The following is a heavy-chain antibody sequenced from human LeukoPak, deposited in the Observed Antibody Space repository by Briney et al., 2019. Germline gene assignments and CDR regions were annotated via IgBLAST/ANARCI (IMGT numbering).Heavy chain of an antibody. D-gene: IGHD3-22*01. V-gene: IGHV3-21*01. Sequence: GGSLRLSCAVSGFTFSSYSMNWVRQAPGKGLEWVSSISSSSSYIYYADSVKGRFTISRDNAKNSLYLQMNSLRAEDTAVYYCARDPRITMIDSQLDYWGQGTLVTVSS. CDR3: ARDPRITMIDSQLDY. CDR2: ISSSSSYI. CDR1: GFTFSSYS. J-gene: IGHJ4*02.